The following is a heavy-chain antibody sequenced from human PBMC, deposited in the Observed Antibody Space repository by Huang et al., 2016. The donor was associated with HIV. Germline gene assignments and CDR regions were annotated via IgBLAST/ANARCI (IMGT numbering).Heavy chain of an antibody. CDR3: ARDTTTVAGLDF. CDR2: ISFDGRNK. Sequence: QVQLVESGGGVVQRGRSLRLSCAVSGFTFRDHPMHWVRQAPGKGRVWVAGISFDGRNKFYADFVRGRFTISRDNSKNILYLQLNSLTPADTSIYYCARDTTTVAGLDFWGQGALVTVSS. D-gene: IGHD6-19*01. J-gene: IGHJ4*02. CDR1: GFTFRDHP. V-gene: IGHV3-30*14.